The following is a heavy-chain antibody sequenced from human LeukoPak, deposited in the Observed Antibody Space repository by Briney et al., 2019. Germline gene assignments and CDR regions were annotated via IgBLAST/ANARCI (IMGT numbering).Heavy chain of an antibody. V-gene: IGHV4-34*01. CDR1: GRSFSGYY. D-gene: IGHD1-26*01. Sequence: PSETLSLTCAVYGRSFSGYYWSWIRQPPGKGLEWIGEINHSGSTNYNPSLKSRVIISVDTSKNQFSLKLSSVTAADTVVYYCARARYSGTYEFGYWGQGTLVTVSS. J-gene: IGHJ4*02. CDR2: INHSGST. CDR3: ARARYSGTYEFGY.